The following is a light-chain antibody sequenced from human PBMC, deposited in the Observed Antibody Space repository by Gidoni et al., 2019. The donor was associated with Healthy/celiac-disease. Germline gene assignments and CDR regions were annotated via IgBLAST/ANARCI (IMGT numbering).Light chain of an antibody. CDR3: QQYNNWRLYT. Sequence: EIVMTQSPATLSVSPGERATLSCRASQSVSSNVAWYQQKPGQAPRLLIYGASTRATGIPARFSGSGSGTEFTLTISSLQSEDFAVYYCQQYNNWRLYTFGQGTKLEIK. CDR1: QSVSSN. CDR2: GAS. J-gene: IGKJ2*01. V-gene: IGKV3-15*01.